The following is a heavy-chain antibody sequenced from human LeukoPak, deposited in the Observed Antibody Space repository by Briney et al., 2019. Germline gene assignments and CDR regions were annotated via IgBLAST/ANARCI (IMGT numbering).Heavy chain of an antibody. CDR3: ARDFATEGSGGYYYYGMDV. V-gene: IGHV1-69*04. Sequence: GASVKVSCKASGGTFSSYAISWVRQAPGQGLEWMGRIIPIFGIANYAQKFQGRVTITADKSTSTAYMELSSLRSEDTAVYYCARDFATEGSGGYYYYGMDVWGQGTTVTVSS. D-gene: IGHD2-15*01. CDR1: GGTFSSYA. J-gene: IGHJ6*02. CDR2: IIPIFGIA.